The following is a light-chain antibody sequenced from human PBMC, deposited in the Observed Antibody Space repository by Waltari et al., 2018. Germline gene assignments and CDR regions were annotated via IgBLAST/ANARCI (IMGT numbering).Light chain of an antibody. CDR1: SNDVGSYNF. J-gene: IGLJ2*01. Sequence: QSALTQPASVSGSPGQSITISCTGTSNDVGSYNFFSWYQQYPGKAPKLIIYEVNKRPSGVSDRFSGSKSGNTASLTISGLQAEDEADYSCCSYAGTPILIFGGGTKVTVL. V-gene: IGLV2-23*02. CDR3: CSYAGTPILI. CDR2: EVN.